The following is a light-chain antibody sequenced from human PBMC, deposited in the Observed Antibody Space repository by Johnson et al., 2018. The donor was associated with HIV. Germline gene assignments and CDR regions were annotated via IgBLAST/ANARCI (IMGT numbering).Light chain of an antibody. J-gene: IGLJ1*01. CDR3: GTWDSTMSGYV. Sequence: QSVLTQPPSVSAAPGQKVTISCSGSSSNIGNNFISWYQQLPGSAPKLLIYDNNKRPSGIPDRSSGSKSGTSATLALTALLTGDEAYYYCGTWDSTMSGYVFGTGTKVTVL. V-gene: IGLV1-51*01. CDR2: DNN. CDR1: SSNIGNNF.